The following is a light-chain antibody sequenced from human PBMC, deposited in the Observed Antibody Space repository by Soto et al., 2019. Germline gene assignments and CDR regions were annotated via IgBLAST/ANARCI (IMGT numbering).Light chain of an antibody. Sequence: QSVLTQPPSVSGSPGQSVTISCTGTSSDIGIYDRVSWYQQTPGTAPKLMIYEVTNRPSGVPDRFSGSKSGTTASLTISGLQAEDEAGYFCCSYAGTAAYVFGTGTKVTVL. CDR1: SSDIGIYDR. CDR2: EVT. V-gene: IGLV2-18*02. J-gene: IGLJ1*01. CDR3: CSYAGTAAYV.